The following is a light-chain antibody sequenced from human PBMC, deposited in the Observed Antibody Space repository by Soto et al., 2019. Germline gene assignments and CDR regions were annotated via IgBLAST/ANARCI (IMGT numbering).Light chain of an antibody. CDR1: SSDVGVYNY. J-gene: IGLJ1*01. V-gene: IGLV2-11*01. CDR3: CSYAGSYTFV. CDR2: DVS. Sequence: QSVLTQPRSVSGSPGQSVTISCTGTSSDVGVYNYVSWYQQYPGKAPKIMIYDVSKRPSGVPDRFSCSKPDNTASLTISGLQAEDEADYYCCSYAGSYTFVFGIGTKVPVL.